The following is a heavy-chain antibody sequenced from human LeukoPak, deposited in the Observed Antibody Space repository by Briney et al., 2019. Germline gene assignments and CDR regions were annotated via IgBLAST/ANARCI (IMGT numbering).Heavy chain of an antibody. CDR2: VWHDGSNT. CDR3: AKHQGVVGATTRGYFDY. V-gene: IGHV3-33*06. D-gene: IGHD1-26*01. J-gene: IGHJ4*02. Sequence: GRSLRLSCAASGFTFNGCHIHWLRQAPGKGLEWVAFVWHDGSNTFYADSVKGRFTISRDNSDNTLYLQMNSLRAEDAAIYYCAKHQGVVGATTRGYFDYWGRGTLVTVSS. CDR1: GFTFNGCH.